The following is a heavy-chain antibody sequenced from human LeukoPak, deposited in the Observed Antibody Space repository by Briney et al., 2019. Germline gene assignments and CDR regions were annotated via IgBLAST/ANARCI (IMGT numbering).Heavy chain of an antibody. J-gene: IGHJ5*02. D-gene: IGHD6-6*01. CDR3: AKGGGGTEYSSSSRWFDP. Sequence: GGSLRLSCAASGFTFSSYAMSWVRQAPGKGLEWVSAISGSGGSTYYADSVKGRFTISRDNSKNTLYLQMNSLRAEDTAVYYCAKGGGGTEYSSSSRWFDPWGEGTLVTVSS. V-gene: IGHV3-23*01. CDR2: ISGSGGST. CDR1: GFTFSSYA.